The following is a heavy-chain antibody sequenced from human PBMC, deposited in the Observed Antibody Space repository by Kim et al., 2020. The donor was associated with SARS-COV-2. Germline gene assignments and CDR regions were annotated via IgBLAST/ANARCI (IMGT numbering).Heavy chain of an antibody. J-gene: IGHJ6*02. CDR1: GFTFSDYA. Sequence: GGSLRLSCAASGFTFSDYAMSWVRLAPGKGLEWVSAIGGDGGTIYYADSVKGRFTISRDNSQNTLFEQMNSLRAEDTAVYYCAKDRYSSSWYYYYGMDVWGQGTPVTVSS. V-gene: IGHV3-23*01. CDR3: AKDRYSSSWYYYYGMDV. D-gene: IGHD6-13*01. CDR2: IGGDGGTI.